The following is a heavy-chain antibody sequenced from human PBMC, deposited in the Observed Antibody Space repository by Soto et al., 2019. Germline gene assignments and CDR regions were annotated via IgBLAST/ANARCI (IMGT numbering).Heavy chain of an antibody. Sequence: QVQLVQSGAEVKKPGSSVKVSCKASGGTFSSYAISWVRQAPGQGLEWMGGIIPIFGTANYAQKFQGRVTITADESTSTDYMELSSLRSEDTAVYYCASNTRTIAVAGRGGSYYGMDGWGQGTTVTVSS. CDR2: IIPIFGTA. J-gene: IGHJ6*02. V-gene: IGHV1-69*01. CDR3: ASNTRTIAVAGRGGSYYGMDG. D-gene: IGHD6-19*01. CDR1: GGTFSSYA.